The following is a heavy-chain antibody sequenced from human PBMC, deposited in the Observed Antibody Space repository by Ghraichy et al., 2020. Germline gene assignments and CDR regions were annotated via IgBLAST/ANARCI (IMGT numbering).Heavy chain of an antibody. CDR1: GGSFSGYY. CDR2: INHSGSI. D-gene: IGHD3-3*01. Sequence: SQTLSLTCAVYGGSFSGYYWSWIRQPPGKGLEWIGEINHSGSINYIPSLKSRVTISVDTSKKQFSLKLSSVTAADTAVYYCARGIRPIIWSGYQGRFDYWGQGTLVTVSS. V-gene: IGHV4-34*01. J-gene: IGHJ4*02. CDR3: ARGIRPIIWSGYQGRFDY.